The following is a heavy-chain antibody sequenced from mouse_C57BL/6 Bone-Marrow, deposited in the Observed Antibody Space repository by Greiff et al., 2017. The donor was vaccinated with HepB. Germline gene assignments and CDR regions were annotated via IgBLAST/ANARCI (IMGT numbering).Heavy chain of an antibody. CDR2: ISSGGSYT. J-gene: IGHJ3*01. CDR1: GFTFSSYG. Sequence: EVKLMESGGDLVKPGGSLKLSCAASGFTFSSYGMSWVRQTPDKRLEWVATISSGGSYTYYPDSVKGRFTISRDNAKNTLYLQMSSLKSEDIAMYYCARHGWSWFAYWGQGTLVTVSA. D-gene: IGHD2-3*01. CDR3: ARHGWSWFAY. V-gene: IGHV5-6*01.